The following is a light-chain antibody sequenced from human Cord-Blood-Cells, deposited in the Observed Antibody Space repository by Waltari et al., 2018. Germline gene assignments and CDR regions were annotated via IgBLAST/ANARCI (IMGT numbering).Light chain of an antibody. V-gene: IGLV2-14*01. CDR3: SSYTSSSTLV. CDR2: DVS. J-gene: IGLJ3*02. Sequence: QSALTQPASVSGSPGPSITIPCTGTSSDVGGYHYVSWYQQHPGKAPKLMIYDVSKRPSGVSNRFSGSKSGNTASLTISGLQAEDEADYYCSSYTSSSTLVFGGGTKLTVL. CDR1: SSDVGGYHY.